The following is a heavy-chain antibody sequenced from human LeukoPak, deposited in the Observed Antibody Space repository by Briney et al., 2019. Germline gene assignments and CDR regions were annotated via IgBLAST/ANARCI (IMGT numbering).Heavy chain of an antibody. D-gene: IGHD6-19*01. J-gene: IGHJ2*01. Sequence: SETLSLTCAVYGGSFSDYYWSWIRQPPGKGLEWIGEIHHSGSTNYNPSLKSRVTISVDTSKNQFSLKLSSVTAADTAVYYCARGISAYPQYWYFDLWGRGTLVTVSS. CDR2: IHHSGST. V-gene: IGHV4-34*01. CDR3: ARGISAYPQYWYFDL. CDR1: GGSFSDYY.